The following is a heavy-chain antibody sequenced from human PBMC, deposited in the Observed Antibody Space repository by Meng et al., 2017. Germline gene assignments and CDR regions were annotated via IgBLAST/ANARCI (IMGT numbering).Heavy chain of an antibody. V-gene: IGHV1-69*05. J-gene: IGHJ6*02. CDR2: IIPIFGTA. CDR1: GFDFSFYA. CDR3: ARVDGGRYGTKGYYYGMDV. Sequence: KISCPASGFDFSFYAMNWVRQAPGQGLEWMGGIIPIFGTANYAQKFQGRVTITTDESTSTAYMELSSLRSEDTAVYYCARVDGGRYGTKGYYYGMDVWGQGTMVTVSS. D-gene: IGHD4/OR15-4a*01.